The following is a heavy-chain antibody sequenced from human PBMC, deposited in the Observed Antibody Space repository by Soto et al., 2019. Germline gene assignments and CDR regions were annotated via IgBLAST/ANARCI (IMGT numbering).Heavy chain of an antibody. CDR1: GFTFSGSA. CDR2: IRSKANSYAT. CDR3: ARVPAFGYATKDDYYYYYGMDV. D-gene: IGHD5-12*01. V-gene: IGHV3-73*01. Sequence: GGSLRLSCAASGFTFSGSAMHWVRQASGKGLEWVGRIRSKANSYATAYAASVKGRFTISRDDSKNTAYLQMNSLKTEDTAVYYCARVPAFGYATKDDYYYYYGMDVWGQGTTVTVSS. J-gene: IGHJ6*02.